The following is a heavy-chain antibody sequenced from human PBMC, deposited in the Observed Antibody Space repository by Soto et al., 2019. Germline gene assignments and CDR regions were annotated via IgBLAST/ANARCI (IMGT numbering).Heavy chain of an antibody. CDR1: GFTFSSYW. J-gene: IGHJ6*03. V-gene: IGHV3-7*01. CDR3: ASRIAARPRLGYYYYYMDV. Sequence: GGSLRLSCAASGFTFSSYWISWVRPAPGKGLEWVANIKQDGSEKYYVDSVKGRFTISRDNAKNSLYQQMNSLRAEDTAVYYCASRIAARPRLGYYYYYMDVWGKGTTVTVSS. D-gene: IGHD6-6*01. CDR2: IKQDGSEK.